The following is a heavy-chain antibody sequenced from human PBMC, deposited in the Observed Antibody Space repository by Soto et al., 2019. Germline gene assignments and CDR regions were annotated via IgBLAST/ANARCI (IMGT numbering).Heavy chain of an antibody. D-gene: IGHD3-3*01. CDR2: IYSSGNT. V-gene: IGHV4-4*07. CDR3: ARGQRFSDWFDP. CDR1: GGTISGYY. Sequence: TLSLTCSVPGGTISGYYWTWIRQPAGKGLEWIGRIYSSGNTKYNPSLQSRVTMSLDTSNNQFSLRLTSVTAADTAVYYCARGQRFSDWFDPWGQGTLVTVSS. J-gene: IGHJ5*02.